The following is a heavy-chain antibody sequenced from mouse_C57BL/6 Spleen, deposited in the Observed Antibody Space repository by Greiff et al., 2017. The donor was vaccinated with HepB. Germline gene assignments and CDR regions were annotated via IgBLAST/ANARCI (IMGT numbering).Heavy chain of an antibody. Sequence: EVKLEESGGGLVQPGGSMKLSCVASGFTFSNYWMNWVRQSPEKGLEWVAQIRLKSDNYATHYAESVKGRFTISRDDSKSSVYLQMNNLRAEDTGIYYCIAGVVFAYWGQGTLVTVSA. CDR3: IAGVVFAY. CDR2: IRLKSDNYAT. D-gene: IGHD1-1*02. CDR1: GFTFSNYW. V-gene: IGHV6-3*01. J-gene: IGHJ3*01.